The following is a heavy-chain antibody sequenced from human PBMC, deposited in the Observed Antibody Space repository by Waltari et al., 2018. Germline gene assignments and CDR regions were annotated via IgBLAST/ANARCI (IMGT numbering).Heavy chain of an antibody. V-gene: IGHV3-15*01. Sequence: EVQLVESGGGLVKPGGSLRLSCAASGFTFSNAWMSWVRQAPGKGLEWVGRIKSKTDGGTTDYAAPVKGRFTISRDDSKNTLYLQMNSLRTEDTAVYYCTTVGTVLDNYFDYWGQGTLVTVSS. CDR1: GFTFSNAW. CDR3: TTVGTVLDNYFDY. CDR2: IKSKTDGGTT. J-gene: IGHJ4*02. D-gene: IGHD2-8*02.